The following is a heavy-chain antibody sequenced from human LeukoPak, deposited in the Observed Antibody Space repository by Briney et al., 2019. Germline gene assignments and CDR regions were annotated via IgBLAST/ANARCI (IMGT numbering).Heavy chain of an antibody. D-gene: IGHD3-22*01. CDR2: IYPGDSDT. CDR3: ATPANYYDSSGYYALIGGAFDI. CDR1: GYSFTSYW. V-gene: IGHV5-51*01. J-gene: IGHJ3*02. Sequence: GESLKISCKGSGYSFTSYWIGWVRQMPGKGLEWMGIIYPGDSDTRYSPSFQGQVTISADKSISTACLQWSSLKASDTAMYYCATPANYYDSSGYYALIGGAFDIWGQGTMVTVSS.